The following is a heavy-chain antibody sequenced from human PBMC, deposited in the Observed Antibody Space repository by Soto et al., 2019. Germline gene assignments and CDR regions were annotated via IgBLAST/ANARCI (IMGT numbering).Heavy chain of an antibody. CDR1: GFTFSCYA. CDR3: ARDLAYIPYSYGRRPYYGMDV. CDR2: IKTDGSTT. V-gene: IGHV3-74*01. J-gene: IGHJ6*02. Sequence: GGSLRLSCAASGFTFSCYAMSWVRQAPGKGLVWVSRIKTDGSTTTYADSVKGRFTISRDNSKNTLYLQMNSLRAEDTAVYYCARDLAYIPYSYGRRPYYGMDVWGQGTTVTVSS. D-gene: IGHD5-18*01.